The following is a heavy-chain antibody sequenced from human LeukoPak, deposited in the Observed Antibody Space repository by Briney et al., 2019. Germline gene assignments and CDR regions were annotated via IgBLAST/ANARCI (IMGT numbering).Heavy chain of an antibody. CDR2: IYPGDSDT. D-gene: IGHD6-19*01. Sequence: GEALKISCKGSGSRFTSYWIGGVRQMPGKGLEGMGIIYPGDSDTRYSPSFQGQVTISADKSISTAYLQWSSLKASDTAMYYCARPVAVADLIYWGQGTLVTVSS. CDR1: GSRFTSYW. V-gene: IGHV5-51*01. CDR3: ARPVAVADLIY. J-gene: IGHJ4*02.